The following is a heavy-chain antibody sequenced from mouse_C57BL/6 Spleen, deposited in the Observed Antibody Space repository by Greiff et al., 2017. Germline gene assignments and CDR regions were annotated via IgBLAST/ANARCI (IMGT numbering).Heavy chain of an antibody. Sequence: QVQLQQSGAELVRPGASVTLSCKASGYTFTDYEMHWVKQTPVHGLEWIGAIDPETGGTAYNQKFKGKAILTAAKSSSTAYMELRSLTSEDSAVYYCTRGDGNYVLAWFAYWGQGTLVTVSA. CDR3: TRGDGNYVLAWFAY. V-gene: IGHV1-15*01. J-gene: IGHJ3*01. CDR1: GYTFTDYE. D-gene: IGHD2-1*01. CDR2: IDPETGGT.